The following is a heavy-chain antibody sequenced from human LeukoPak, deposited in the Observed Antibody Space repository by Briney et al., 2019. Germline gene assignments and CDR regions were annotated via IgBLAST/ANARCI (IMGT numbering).Heavy chain of an antibody. D-gene: IGHD2-2*02. V-gene: IGHV4-39*07. CDR2: IYYSGST. J-gene: IGHJ5*02. CDR3: ARDSPDCGSTTCYKDWFDP. Sequence: RASETLSLTCTVSGGSISSSSFYWGWIRQPPGKGLEWIGSIYYSGSTYYNPSLQSRVTISVDTSKNHFSLKLSSVTAADTAVYYCARDSPDCGSTTCYKDWFDPWGQGTLVTVSS. CDR1: GGSISSSSFY.